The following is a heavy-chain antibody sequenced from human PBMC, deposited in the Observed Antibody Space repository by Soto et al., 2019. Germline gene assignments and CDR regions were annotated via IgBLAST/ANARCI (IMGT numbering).Heavy chain of an antibody. D-gene: IGHD3-10*01. CDR3: ARLSGDYYGSDV. V-gene: IGHV4-59*01. CDR2: IYYSGST. J-gene: IGHJ6*02. CDR1: GGSISSYS. Sequence: SETLSLTCTVSGGSISSYSWNWIRQPPGKGLEWIGDIYYSGSTNYSPSLKSRVTMSVDTSKNQFSLKLSSVTAADSAVYYCARLSGDYYGSDVWAQGTTVTVSS.